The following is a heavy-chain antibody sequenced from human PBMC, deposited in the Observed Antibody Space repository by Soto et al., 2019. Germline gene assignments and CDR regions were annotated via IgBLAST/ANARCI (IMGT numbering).Heavy chain of an antibody. D-gene: IGHD6-13*01. CDR3: ARDADTAAGTGDAFDI. J-gene: IGHJ3*02. CDR1: GGTFSSYA. V-gene: IGHV1-69*05. Sequence: QVQLVQSGAEVKKPGSSVKVSCKASGGTFSSYAISWVRQAPGQGLEWMGGIIPIFGTANYAQKFQGRVTITXDEITXXAYMELSSLRSEDTAVYYCARDADTAAGTGDAFDIWGQGTMVTVSS. CDR2: IIPIFGTA.